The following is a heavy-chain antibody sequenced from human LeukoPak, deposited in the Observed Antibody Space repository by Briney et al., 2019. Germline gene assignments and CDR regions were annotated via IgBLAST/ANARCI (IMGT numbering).Heavy chain of an antibody. CDR3: ATPGGSGSYSFDY. D-gene: IGHD3-10*01. Sequence: SQTLSLTCTVSGGSLSSGGYYWRWLRQHPGKGLEWIGYIYYSGSTYYNPSLKSRVTISVDTSKNQFSLKLSSVTAADTAVHYCATPGGSGSYSFDYWGQGTLVTVSS. CDR1: GGSLSSGGYY. J-gene: IGHJ4*02. CDR2: IYYSGST. V-gene: IGHV4-31*03.